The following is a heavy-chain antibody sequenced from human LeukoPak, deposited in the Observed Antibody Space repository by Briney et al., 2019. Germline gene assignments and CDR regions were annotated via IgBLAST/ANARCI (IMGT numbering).Heavy chain of an antibody. Sequence: SEILSLTCTVSGGSISSSSYYWGWIRQPPGKGLERIGSIYYSGSTYYNPSLKSRVTISVDTSKNQFSLKLSSVTAADTAVYYCARHTGFWSFFDYWGQGTLVTVSS. V-gene: IGHV4-39*01. D-gene: IGHD2-8*02. CDR3: ARHTGFWSFFDY. CDR1: GGSISSSSYY. CDR2: IYYSGST. J-gene: IGHJ4*02.